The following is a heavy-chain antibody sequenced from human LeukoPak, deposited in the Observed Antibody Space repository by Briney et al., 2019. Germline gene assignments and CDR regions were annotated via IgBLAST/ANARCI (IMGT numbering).Heavy chain of an antibody. J-gene: IGHJ6*03. CDR2: INNDGSGK. V-gene: IGHV3-7*01. Sequence: PGGSLRLSCVASGFTFRNYLMKWVGQAPGKGPEGVASINNDGSGKYFVDSGKDRFTLSRDNAKNSLYLQINSLKVEDTAIYYCARDDGDVWGIGTTVTVSS. CDR3: ARDDGDV. CDR1: GFTFRNYL.